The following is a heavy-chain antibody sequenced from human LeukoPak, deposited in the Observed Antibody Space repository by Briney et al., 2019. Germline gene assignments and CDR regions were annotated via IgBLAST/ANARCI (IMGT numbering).Heavy chain of an antibody. CDR3: ARALGIAVAAGDAFDI. CDR1: GFTFSSYD. V-gene: IGHV3-13*01. D-gene: IGHD6-19*01. CDR2: IGTAGDT. J-gene: IGHJ3*02. Sequence: GGSLRLSCAASGFTFSSYDMPWVRQATGKGLEWVSAIGTAGDTYYPGSVKGRFTISRENAKNSLYLQMNSLRAGDTAVYYCARALGIAVAAGDAFDIRGQGTMVTVSS.